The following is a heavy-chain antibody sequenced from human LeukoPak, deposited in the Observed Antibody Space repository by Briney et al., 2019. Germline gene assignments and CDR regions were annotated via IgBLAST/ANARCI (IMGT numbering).Heavy chain of an antibody. Sequence: PEASVKVSCKASGYTFTSYGISWVRQAPGQGLEWMGWISAYNGNTNYAQKLQGRVTMTTDTSTSTAYMELRSLRSDDTAVYYCARDGSSGYYYYVYFDYWGQGTLVTVSS. CDR3: ARDGSSGYYYYVYFDY. CDR2: ISAYNGNT. J-gene: IGHJ4*02. V-gene: IGHV1-18*01. CDR1: GYTFTSYG. D-gene: IGHD3-22*01.